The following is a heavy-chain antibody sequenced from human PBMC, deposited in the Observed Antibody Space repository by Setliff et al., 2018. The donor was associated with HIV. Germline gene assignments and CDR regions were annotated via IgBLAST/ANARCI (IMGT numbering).Heavy chain of an antibody. Sequence: SETLSLTSTGSSGSISSYYWSWIRQPPGKGLEWIGYIYTSGSTNYNPTLKSRVTISVDTYKNQFTLKLSSVTAADTAVYYRARSWYQLLLGAFDIWGQGTMVTVS. J-gene: IGHJ3*02. CDR2: IYTSGST. CDR1: SGSISSYY. CDR3: ARSWYQLLLGAFDI. D-gene: IGHD2-2*01. V-gene: IGHV4-4*08.